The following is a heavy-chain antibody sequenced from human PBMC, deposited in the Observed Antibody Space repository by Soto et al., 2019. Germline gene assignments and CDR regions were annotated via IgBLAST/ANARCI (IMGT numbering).Heavy chain of an antibody. Sequence: QVHLVESGGGVVQPGRSLRLSCAASGLTFSNYAMHWVRQAPGKGLEWVAFISYDGTNRCYPDSVKGRFTISRDNSKNMLYLQMNSLKTEDTAVYYCARESSSTVTTGGGGAAKAYWGQGTLVTVSS. CDR1: GLTFSNYA. D-gene: IGHD4-17*01. J-gene: IGHJ4*02. CDR2: ISYDGTNR. CDR3: ARESSSTVTTGGGGAAKAY. V-gene: IGHV3-30-3*01.